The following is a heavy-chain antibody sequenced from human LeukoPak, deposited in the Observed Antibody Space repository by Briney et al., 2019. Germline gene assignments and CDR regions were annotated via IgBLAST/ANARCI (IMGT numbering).Heavy chain of an antibody. D-gene: IGHD3-22*01. CDR2: MNPNSGNT. CDR3: ATSITMISSFDY. CDR1: GYTFTSYD. J-gene: IGHJ4*02. Sequence: ASVKVSCKASGYTFTSYDINWVRQATGQGLEWMGWMNPNSGNTGYAQKFQGRVTITRNTSISTAHMELSSLRSEDTAVYYCATSITMISSFDYWGQGTLVTVSS. V-gene: IGHV1-8*03.